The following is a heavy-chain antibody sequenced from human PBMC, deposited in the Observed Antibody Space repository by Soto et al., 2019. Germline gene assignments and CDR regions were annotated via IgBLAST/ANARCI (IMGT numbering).Heavy chain of an antibody. CDR1: GGSISSGDYY. D-gene: IGHD6-13*01. J-gene: IGHJ6*02. CDR3: ARESIVAAHGYYYYGMDV. V-gene: IGHV4-30-4*01. CDR2: IYYSGST. Sequence: QVQLQESGPGLVKPSQTLSLTCTVSGGSISSGDYYWSWIRQPPGKGLEWIGYIYYSGSTYYNPSLKSRVTISVDTSKNQFSLKLSSVTAADTAVYYCARESIVAAHGYYYYGMDVWGQGTTVTVSS.